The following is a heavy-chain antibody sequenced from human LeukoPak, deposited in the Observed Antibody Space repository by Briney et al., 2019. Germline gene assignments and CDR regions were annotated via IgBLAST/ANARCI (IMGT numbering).Heavy chain of an antibody. CDR3: ARDVDFWSGYPPWFDP. J-gene: IGHJ5*02. D-gene: IGHD3-3*01. CDR2: ISGYNGNT. V-gene: IGHV1-18*04. CDR1: GYTFTGYF. Sequence: ASVKVSCKASGYTFTGYFMHWVRQAPGQGLEWMGWISGYNGNTKYAQKFQGRVTMTTDTSTSTAYMELRSLRSDDTATYYCARDVDFWSGYPPWFDPWGQGTLVTVSS.